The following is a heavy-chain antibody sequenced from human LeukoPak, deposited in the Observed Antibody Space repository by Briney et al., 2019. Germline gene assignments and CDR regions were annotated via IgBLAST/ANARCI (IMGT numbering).Heavy chain of an antibody. Sequence: SETLSLTCAVYGGSFSGYYWSWIRQPPGKGLEWTGEVIHSGSTNYNPSLKSRVTISVDTSKNQFSLKLSSVTAADTAVYYCASRDTATGLDWGQGTLVTVSS. V-gene: IGHV4-34*12. D-gene: IGHD5-18*01. CDR3: ASRDTATGLD. J-gene: IGHJ4*02. CDR1: GGSFSGYY. CDR2: VIHSGST.